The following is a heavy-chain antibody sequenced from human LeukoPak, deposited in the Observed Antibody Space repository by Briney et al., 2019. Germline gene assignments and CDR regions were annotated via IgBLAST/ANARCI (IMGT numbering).Heavy chain of an antibody. CDR1: GASISSYY. CDR3: ARVSWFPGTSYYYMDV. V-gene: IGHV4-59*01. Sequence: SETLSLTRTVSGASISSYYWGWIRQPPGKGLEWIGYIYYSGSTNYNPSLKSRVTISVDTSKNQFSLKLSSVTAADTAVYYCARVSWFPGTSYYYMDVWGKGTTVTVSS. CDR2: IYYSGST. D-gene: IGHD1-1*01. J-gene: IGHJ6*03.